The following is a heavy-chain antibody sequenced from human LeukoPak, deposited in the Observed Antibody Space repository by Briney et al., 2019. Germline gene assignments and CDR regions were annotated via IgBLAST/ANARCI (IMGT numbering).Heavy chain of an antibody. CDR1: GFTISCNS. CDR2: ISSSSSYI. Sequence: PGRSQKIYCAASGFTISCNSMDWVPQDQGKGLEWVSSISSSSSYIYYADSVKGRFTISRDNAKNSLYLQMNSLRAEDTAVYYCARDPSLYYYGSGSYFDYWGQGTLVTVSS. D-gene: IGHD3-10*01. V-gene: IGHV3-21*01. J-gene: IGHJ4*02. CDR3: ARDPSLYYYGSGSYFDY.